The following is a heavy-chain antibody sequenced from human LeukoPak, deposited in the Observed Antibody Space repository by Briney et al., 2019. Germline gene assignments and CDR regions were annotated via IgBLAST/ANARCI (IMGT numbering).Heavy chain of an antibody. CDR3: AKDKLLWFGRPRSGMDV. V-gene: IGHV3-30*02. CDR1: GFIFRNHG. CDR2: VHFDSSHQ. J-gene: IGHJ6*02. Sequence: GGSLRLSCAASGFIFRNHGMHWVRQAPGKGLEWVAFVHFDSSHQYYVDSVKGRFTVSRDNAKNSLYLQMNSLRAEDTALYYCAKDKLLWFGRPRSGMDVWGQGTTVTVSS. D-gene: IGHD3-10*01.